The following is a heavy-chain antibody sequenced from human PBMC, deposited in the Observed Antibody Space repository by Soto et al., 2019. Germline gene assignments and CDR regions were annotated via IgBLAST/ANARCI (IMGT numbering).Heavy chain of an antibody. CDR2: IDPSDSYT. CDR3: ARLYGGTPGMAV. D-gene: IGHD4-17*01. CDR1: GYRFTSYW. J-gene: IGHJ6*02. V-gene: IGHV5-10-1*01. Sequence: PGESLKISCNGSGYRFTSYWVTWVRQMPGKGLEWMGRIDPSDSYTNYNPPFQGHVTISVDKSISTAYLQWSSLKASDTALYYCARLYGGTPGMAVWGQGTTVTVSS.